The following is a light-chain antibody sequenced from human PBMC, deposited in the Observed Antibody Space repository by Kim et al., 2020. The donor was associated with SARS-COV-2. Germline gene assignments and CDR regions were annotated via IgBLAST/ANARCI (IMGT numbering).Light chain of an antibody. CDR3: SSYTSSSTRV. Sequence: GQSITISCTGTSSDVGSYNFVSWYQQHPGKATKLMFYDVSNRPSGVSNRFSGSKAGNAASLTISGLQAEDEADYYCSSYTSSSTRVFGGGTQLTVL. V-gene: IGLV2-14*03. CDR1: SSDVGSYNF. CDR2: DVS. J-gene: IGLJ3*02.